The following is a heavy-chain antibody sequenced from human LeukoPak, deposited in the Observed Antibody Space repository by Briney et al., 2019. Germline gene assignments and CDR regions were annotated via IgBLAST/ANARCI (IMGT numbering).Heavy chain of an antibody. CDR2: ISSSSSTI. Sequence: GGSLRLSCAASGFTFSSYSMNWVRQAPGKGLEWVSYISSSSSTIYYAGSVKGRFTISRDNAKNSLYLQMNSLRAEDTAVYYCASSGEPFDYWGQGTLVTVSS. CDR1: GFTFSSYS. D-gene: IGHD3-10*01. CDR3: ASSGEPFDY. V-gene: IGHV3-48*01. J-gene: IGHJ4*02.